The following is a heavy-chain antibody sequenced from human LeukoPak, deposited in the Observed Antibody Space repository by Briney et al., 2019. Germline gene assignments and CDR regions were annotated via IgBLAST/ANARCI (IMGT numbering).Heavy chain of an antibody. J-gene: IGHJ4*02. CDR3: AKPDIVVVPAAKGGYYFDY. D-gene: IGHD2-2*01. CDR1: GFTFSSYA. CDR2: ISYDGSNK. Sequence: GGSLRLSCAASGFTFSSYAMHWVRQAPGKGLEWVAVISYDGSNKYYADSVKGRFTISRDNSKNTLYLQMNSLRAEDTAVYYCAKPDIVVVPAAKGGYYFDYWGQGTLVTVSS. V-gene: IGHV3-30*18.